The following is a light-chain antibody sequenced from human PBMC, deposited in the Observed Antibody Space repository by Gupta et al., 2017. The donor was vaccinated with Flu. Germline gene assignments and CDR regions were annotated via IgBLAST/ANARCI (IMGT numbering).Light chain of an antibody. CDR1: NSISSY. V-gene: IGKV1-39*01. CDR2: DAS. J-gene: IGKJ2*02. Sequence: PSLRPASVRDRMTSTCRAYNSISSYVNWFQQKPGKAPRLLIYDASSLQSGVPSRISGSGSGTDFTLNISSLQPEDFGTYYCIQSYRTPCTFGQGTKLEI. CDR3: IQSYRTPCT.